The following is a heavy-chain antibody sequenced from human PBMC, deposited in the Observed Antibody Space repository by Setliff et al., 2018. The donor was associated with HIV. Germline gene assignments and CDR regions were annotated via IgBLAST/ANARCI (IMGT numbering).Heavy chain of an antibody. D-gene: IGHD3-10*01. V-gene: IGHV4-39*01. J-gene: IGHJ6*03. CDR3: ARRVTMVRGVRYYYYYMDV. CDR2: IHYSGST. CDR1: GGSISSSSYY. Sequence: SETLSLTCTVSGGSISSSSYYWGWIRQPPGKGLEWIGSIHYSGSTYYNPSLKSRVTISVDTSKNKFSLKLSSVTAADTAVYYCARRVTMVRGVRYYYYYMDVWGKGTTVTVSS.